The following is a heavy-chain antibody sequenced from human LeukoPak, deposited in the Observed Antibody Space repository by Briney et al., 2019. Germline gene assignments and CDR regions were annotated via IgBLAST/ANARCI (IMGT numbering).Heavy chain of an antibody. CDR1: GVSISSYY. CDR2: IYYSGST. D-gene: IGHD1-26*01. J-gene: IGHJ5*02. Sequence: PSETLSLTCTVSGVSISSYYWSWIRQPPGKGLEWIGYIYYSGSTNYNPSLKSRVTISVDTSKNQFSLKLSSVTAADTAVYYCARHSSYLYNWFDPWGQGTLVTVSS. V-gene: IGHV4-59*01. CDR3: ARHSSYLYNWFDP.